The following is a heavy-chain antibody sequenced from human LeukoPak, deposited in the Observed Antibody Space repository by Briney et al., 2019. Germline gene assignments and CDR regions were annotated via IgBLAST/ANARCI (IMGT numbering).Heavy chain of an antibody. D-gene: IGHD3-10*01. Sequence: SGPTLVKPTPTLTLTCTFSGFSLSTSGVGVGWIRQPPGKSLEWLALIYWDDDKRYSPSLKSRLTITKVTSKTPVVLTMTNMDPVDTATYYCAHRLVVRGVIVTSFDHWGQGTLVTVSS. CDR2: IYWDDDK. V-gene: IGHV2-5*02. CDR1: GFSLSTSGVG. J-gene: IGHJ5*02. CDR3: AHRLVVRGVIVTSFDH.